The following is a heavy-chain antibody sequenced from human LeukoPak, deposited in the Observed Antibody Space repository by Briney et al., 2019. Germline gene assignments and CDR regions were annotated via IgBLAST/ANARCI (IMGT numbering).Heavy chain of an antibody. Sequence: PGGSLRLSCAASGFTFSSYSMNWVRQASGKGLEWVSSISSSSSYIYYADSVKGRFTISRDNAKNSLYLQMNSLRAEDTAVYYCAREPQGYCSGGSCYVYWGQGTLVTVSS. D-gene: IGHD2-15*01. CDR3: AREPQGYCSGGSCYVY. CDR1: GFTFSSYS. J-gene: IGHJ4*02. V-gene: IGHV3-21*01. CDR2: ISSSSSYI.